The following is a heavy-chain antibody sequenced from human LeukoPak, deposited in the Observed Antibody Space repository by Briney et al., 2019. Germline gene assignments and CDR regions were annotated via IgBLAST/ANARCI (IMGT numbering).Heavy chain of an antibody. D-gene: IGHD3-10*01. CDR1: GFTFSSYA. V-gene: IGHV3-23*01. CDR2: ISSSAGST. CDR3: AKRASGSGTSLYYFDY. Sequence: GGSPRLSCAASGFTFSSYAMSWVRQAPGQGLEWVSLISSSAGSTFYADSVKGRFTTSRDNSKNTLYLQMNSLRAEDTAVYYCAKRASGSGTSLYYFDYWGQGTMLTVSS. J-gene: IGHJ4*02.